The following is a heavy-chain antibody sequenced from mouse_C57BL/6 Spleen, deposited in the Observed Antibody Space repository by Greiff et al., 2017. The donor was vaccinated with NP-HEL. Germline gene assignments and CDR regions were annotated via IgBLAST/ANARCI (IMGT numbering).Heavy chain of an antibody. CDR2: IYPGSGST. J-gene: IGHJ3*01. V-gene: IGHV1-55*01. CDR3: ARAAQVEVPWFAY. CDR1: GYTFTSYW. D-gene: IGHD3-2*02. Sequence: QVQLQQPGAELVKPGASVKMSCKASGYTFTSYWITWVKQRPGQGLEWIGDIYPGSGSTNYNEKFKSKATLTVDTSSSTAYMQLSSLTSEDSAVYYCARAAQVEVPWFAYWGQGTLVTVSA.